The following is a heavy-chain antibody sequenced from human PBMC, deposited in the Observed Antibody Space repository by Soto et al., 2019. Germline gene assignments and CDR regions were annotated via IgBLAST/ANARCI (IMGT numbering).Heavy chain of an antibody. CDR2: IYYSGST. D-gene: IGHD3-16*01. Sequence: SETLSLTCTVSGGSISSSRYYWGWIRQPPGKGLEWIGSIYYSGSTYYNPSLKCRVIISVYTSKNQFFLKFRSVTAAAQAVDFCARVGGMITFGGVAIHWFDPWGQGPLVTVS. J-gene: IGHJ5*02. CDR3: ARVGGMITFGGVAIHWFDP. CDR1: GGSISSSRYY. V-gene: IGHV4-39*01.